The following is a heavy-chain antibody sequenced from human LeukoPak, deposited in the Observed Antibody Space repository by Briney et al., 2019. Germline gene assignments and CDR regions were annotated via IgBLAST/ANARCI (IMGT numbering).Heavy chain of an antibody. CDR1: GFTFSSYA. CDR3: AKDTVLAYSSSFDY. CDR2: ISGSGGST. J-gene: IGHJ4*02. V-gene: IGHV3-23*01. Sequence: GGSLRLSCAASGFTFSSYAMSRVRQAPGKGLEWVSAISGSGGSTYYADSVKGRFTISRDNSKNTLYLQMNSLRAEDTAVYYCAKDTVLAYSSSFDYWGQGTLVTVSS. D-gene: IGHD6-13*01.